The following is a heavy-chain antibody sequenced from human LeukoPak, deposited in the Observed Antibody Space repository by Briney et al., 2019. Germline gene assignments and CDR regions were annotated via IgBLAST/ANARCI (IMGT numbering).Heavy chain of an antibody. D-gene: IGHD2-2*01. J-gene: IGHJ6*03. CDR1: GFTFSSYW. V-gene: IGHV3-7*01. CDR3: ARVPAAMAYYYYYMDV. Sequence: GGSLRLSCAASGFTFSSYWMSWVRQAPGKGLEWVANIKQDGSEKYYVDSVKGRFTISRDNAKNSLYLQMNSLRAEDTAVYYCARVPAAMAYYYYYMDVWGKGTTVTVSS. CDR2: IKQDGSEK.